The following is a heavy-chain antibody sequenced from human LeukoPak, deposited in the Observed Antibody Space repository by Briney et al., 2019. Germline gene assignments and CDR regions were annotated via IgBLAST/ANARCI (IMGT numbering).Heavy chain of an antibody. D-gene: IGHD3-3*01. CDR1: GFTFSSYA. J-gene: IGHJ6*02. CDR3: ARGYYDFWNGMDV. Sequence: GRSLRLSCAASGFTFSSYAMHWVRQAPGKGLEWVAVISYDGSNKYYADSVKGRFTISRDNSKNTLYLQMNSLRAEDTAVYYCARGYYDFWNGMDVWGLGTTVTVSS. CDR2: ISYDGSNK. V-gene: IGHV3-30-3*01.